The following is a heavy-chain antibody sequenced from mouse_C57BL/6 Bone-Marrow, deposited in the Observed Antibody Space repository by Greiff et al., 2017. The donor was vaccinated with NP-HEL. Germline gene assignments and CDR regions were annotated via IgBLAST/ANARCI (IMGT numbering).Heavy chain of an antibody. CDR3: AREGYGSPPDY. D-gene: IGHD2-2*01. Sequence: QVQLQQSGAELVKPGASVKMSCKASGYTFTSYWITWVKQRPGQGLEWIGDIYPGSGSTNYNEKFKSKATLTVDTSSSTAYMQLSSLTSEDSAVYYCAREGYGSPPDYWGQGTTLTVSS. CDR2: IYPGSGST. J-gene: IGHJ2*01. CDR1: GYTFTSYW. V-gene: IGHV1-55*01.